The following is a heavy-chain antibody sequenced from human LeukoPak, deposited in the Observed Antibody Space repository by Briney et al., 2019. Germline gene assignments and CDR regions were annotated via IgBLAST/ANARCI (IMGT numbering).Heavy chain of an antibody. J-gene: IGHJ4*02. Sequence: QPGGSLRLSCAASGFTFSSYGMSWVRQAPGKGLEWVSCIRGSGTSTYYADSVKGRFTISRDNSKNTLYLQMNSLRAEDTAVYYCAKVTCGSGTYGAFDYWGQGTLVTVSS. CDR3: AKVTCGSGTYGAFDY. V-gene: IGHV3-23*01. D-gene: IGHD3-10*01. CDR1: GFTFSSYG. CDR2: IRGSGTST.